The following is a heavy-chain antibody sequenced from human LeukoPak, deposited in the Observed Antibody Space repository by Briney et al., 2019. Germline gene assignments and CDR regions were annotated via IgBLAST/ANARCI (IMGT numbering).Heavy chain of an antibody. J-gene: IGHJ4*02. V-gene: IGHV3-30*03. Sequence: PGRSLRLSCAASGFTFSSYGMHWVRQAPGKGLEWVAVISYDGSNKYYADSVKGRFTISRDNSKNTLHLQMNSLRVEDTAVYYCARDSNDYYDSSGYYDWGQGTLVTVSS. CDR1: GFTFSSYG. CDR2: ISYDGSNK. D-gene: IGHD3-22*01. CDR3: ARDSNDYYDSSGYYD.